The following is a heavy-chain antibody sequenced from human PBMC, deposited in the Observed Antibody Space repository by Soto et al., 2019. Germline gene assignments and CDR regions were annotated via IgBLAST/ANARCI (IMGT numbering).Heavy chain of an antibody. CDR2: ISGSGGST. CDR3: AKPRNKGYSSSWYNY. Sequence: EVQLLESGGGLVQPGGSLGLSCAASGFTFSSYAMSWVRQAPGKGLEWVSAISGSGGSTYYADSVKGRFTISRDNSKNTLYLQINSLRAEDTAVYYCAKPRNKGYSSSWYNYWGQGTLVTVSS. J-gene: IGHJ4*02. V-gene: IGHV3-23*01. D-gene: IGHD6-13*01. CDR1: GFTFSSYA.